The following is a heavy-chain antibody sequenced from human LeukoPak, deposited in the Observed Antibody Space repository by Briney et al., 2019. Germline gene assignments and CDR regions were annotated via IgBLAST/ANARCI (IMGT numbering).Heavy chain of an antibody. Sequence: SETLSLTCTVSGGSISSHYWSWIRQPPGKGLEWIGYIYYSGSTNYNPSLKSRVTISVDTSKNQFSLKLSSATAADTAVYYCARNQGGTSVGDWFDPWGQGTLVTVSS. D-gene: IGHD2-2*01. CDR1: GGSISSHY. J-gene: IGHJ5*02. CDR2: IYYSGST. CDR3: ARNQGGTSVGDWFDP. V-gene: IGHV4-59*11.